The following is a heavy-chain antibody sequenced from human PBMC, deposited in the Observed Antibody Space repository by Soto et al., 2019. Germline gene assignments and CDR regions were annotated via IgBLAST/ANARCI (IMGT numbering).Heavy chain of an antibody. J-gene: IGHJ4*02. CDR2: VDSDGSGT. CDR3: ATVFEH. V-gene: IGHV3-74*01. CDR1: GITFSGYW. Sequence: EVQLVESGGGSVQPGGSLRLSCVASGITFSGYWMHWVRQVPGKGLVWVARVDSDGSGTSYADSVKGRFTISRDNAKNTLYLQLNSVRVEASAVYYCATVFEHWGQGIPVTVSS.